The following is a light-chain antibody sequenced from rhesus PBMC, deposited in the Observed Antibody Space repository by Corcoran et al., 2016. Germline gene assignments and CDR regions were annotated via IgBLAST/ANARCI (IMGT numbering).Light chain of an antibody. Sequence: DIQMTQSPSSLSASVGDTVTITCRASQSISSWLDWYQQKPGKAPKHLNFKASSLQSGGPPRFSGGGSGADFPHTIRSLQPEDVATYYCLQYSSGPLTFGGGTKVEIK. J-gene: IGKJ4*01. V-gene: IGKV1-22*01. CDR2: KAS. CDR3: LQYSSGPLT. CDR1: QSISSW.